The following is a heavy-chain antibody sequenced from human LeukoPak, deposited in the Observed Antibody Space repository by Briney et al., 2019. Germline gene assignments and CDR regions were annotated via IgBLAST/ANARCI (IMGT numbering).Heavy chain of an antibody. CDR2: INHSGST. Sequence: SSETLSLTCAVYGGSFSGYYWSWIRQPPGKGLEWIGEINHSGSTSYNPSLKSRVTISVDTSKNQFSLKLSSVTAADTAVYYCARANSNIYGMDVWGQGTTVTVSS. V-gene: IGHV4-34*01. J-gene: IGHJ6*02. CDR3: ARANSNIYGMDV. CDR1: GGSFSGYY. D-gene: IGHD4-11*01.